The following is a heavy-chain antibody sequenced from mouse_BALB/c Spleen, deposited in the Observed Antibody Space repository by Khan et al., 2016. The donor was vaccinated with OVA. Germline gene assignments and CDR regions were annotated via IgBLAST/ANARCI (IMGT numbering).Heavy chain of an antibody. CDR2: INPYIGKT. V-gene: IGHV1-20*02. Sequence: VQLQQSGPGLVKPGASLKISCTASGYSFTGYCMNWVMQSHGKSLEWIGRINPYIGKTFYTQTVKGKATLTVDKSYSTFYMELRSLASEDSAVYYCARKNCSDFDYWGQGTTLTVSS. D-gene: IGHD1-1*01. CDR3: ARKNCSDFDY. J-gene: IGHJ2*01. CDR1: GYSFTGYC.